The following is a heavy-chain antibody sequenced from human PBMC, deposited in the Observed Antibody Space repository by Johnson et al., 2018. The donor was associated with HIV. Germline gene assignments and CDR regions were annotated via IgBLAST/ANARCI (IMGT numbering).Heavy chain of an antibody. V-gene: IGHV3-7*01. CDR1: GFTFSSYW. J-gene: IGHJ3*02. Sequence: VQLVESGGGLVQPGGSLRLSCAASGFTFSSYWMSWVRQAPGKGLEWVANIKQDGSEKYYVDSVKGRFTISRDNAKNSLYLQMNSLRAEAPAVYYCARGGYDSSGYYYVGEAFDIWGQGTMVTVSS. CDR2: IKQDGSEK. D-gene: IGHD3-22*01. CDR3: ARGGYDSSGYYYVGEAFDI.